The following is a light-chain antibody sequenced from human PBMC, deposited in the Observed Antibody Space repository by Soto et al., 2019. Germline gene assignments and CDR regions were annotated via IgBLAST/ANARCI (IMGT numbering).Light chain of an antibody. CDR2: DAS. Sequence: EVVLPQSPATLSLSPGVRATLSCRASQSVGNYLAWYQQKPGQAPRLLIYDASNRATGIPARFSGSGSGTDFTLTISNLEPEDFAVYYCQHRRTFGPGTKVDIK. V-gene: IGKV3-11*01. CDR3: QHRRT. CDR1: QSVGNY. J-gene: IGKJ3*01.